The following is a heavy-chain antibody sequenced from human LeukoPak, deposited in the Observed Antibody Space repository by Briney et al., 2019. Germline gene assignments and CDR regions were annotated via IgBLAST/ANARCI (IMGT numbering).Heavy chain of an antibody. CDR3: ARVGPESGSYLLYYFDY. J-gene: IGHJ4*02. D-gene: IGHD1-26*01. CDR2: INHSGST. CDR1: GGSFSGYY. V-gene: IGHV4-34*01. Sequence: SETLSLTCAVYGGSFSGYYWSWIRQPPGKGLEWIGEINHSGSTNYNPSLKSRVTISVDTSKNQFSLKLSSVTAADTAVYYCARVGPESGSYLLYYFDYWGQGTLVTVSS.